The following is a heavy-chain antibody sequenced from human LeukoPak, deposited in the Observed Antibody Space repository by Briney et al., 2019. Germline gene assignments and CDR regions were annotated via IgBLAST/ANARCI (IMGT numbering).Heavy chain of an antibody. CDR1: GFSLSTSGVG. CDR3: APYGGDRQGYNWFDP. Sequence: SGPTLVKPTQTLTLTCTFSGFSLSTSGVGVAWIRQPPGKALEWLALIYGHDDKRYSPSLKSRLTVTKDTSKNQVVLTMTNMDPVDTATYHCAPYGGDRQGYNWFDPWGQGTLVTVSS. CDR2: IYGHDDK. V-gene: IGHV2-5*01. J-gene: IGHJ5*02. D-gene: IGHD2-21*02.